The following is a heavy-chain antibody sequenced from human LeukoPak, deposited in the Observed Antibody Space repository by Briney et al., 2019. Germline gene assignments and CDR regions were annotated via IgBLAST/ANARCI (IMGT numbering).Heavy chain of an antibody. Sequence: PGRSLRLSCAASGFTFDDYAMHWVRQAPGKGLEWVSGISWNSGSIGYADSVKGRFTISRDNAKNSLYLQMNSLRAEDMGLYYCAKAGYYYDSSGYYLDYWGQGTLVTVSS. CDR3: AKAGYYYDSSGYYLDY. V-gene: IGHV3-9*03. J-gene: IGHJ4*02. CDR2: ISWNSGSI. CDR1: GFTFDDYA. D-gene: IGHD3-22*01.